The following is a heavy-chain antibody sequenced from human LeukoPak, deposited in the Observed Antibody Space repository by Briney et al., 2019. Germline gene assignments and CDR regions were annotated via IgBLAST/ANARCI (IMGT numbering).Heavy chain of an antibody. V-gene: IGHV3-30*02. J-gene: IGHJ4*02. CDR3: AKDASLAAAGTFFDY. CDR2: IRYDGSHK. D-gene: IGHD6-13*01. Sequence: GGSLRLSCAASGFIFSNYGMHWVRQAPGKGLEWVAFIRYDGSHKDYADSVKGRFTISRDNSKNTLYLQMNSLRAEDTAVYYCAKDASLAAAGTFFDYWGQGTLVTFSS. CDR1: GFIFSNYG.